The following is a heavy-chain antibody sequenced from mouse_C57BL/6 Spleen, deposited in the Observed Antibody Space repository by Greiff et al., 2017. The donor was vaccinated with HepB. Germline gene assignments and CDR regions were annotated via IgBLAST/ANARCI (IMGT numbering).Heavy chain of an antibody. J-gene: IGHJ2*01. CDR2: IDPSDSYT. Sequence: VQLQQPGAELVMPGASVKLSCKASGYTFTSYWMHWVKQRPGQGLEWIGEIDPSDSYTNYNQKFKGKSTLTVDKSSSTAYMQLSSLTSEDSAVYYCARWGYYSNFDYWGQGTTLTVSS. D-gene: IGHD2-5*01. CDR3: ARWGYYSNFDY. CDR1: GYTFTSYW. V-gene: IGHV1-69*01.